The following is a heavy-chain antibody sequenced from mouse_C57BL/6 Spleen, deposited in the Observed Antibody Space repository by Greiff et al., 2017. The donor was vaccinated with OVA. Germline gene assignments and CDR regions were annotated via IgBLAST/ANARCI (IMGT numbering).Heavy chain of an antibody. CDR1: GYTFTDYY. CDR2: INPNNGGT. Sequence: EVQLQQSGPELVKPGASVKISCKASGYTFTDYYMNWVKQSHGKSLEWIGDINPNNGGTSYNQKFKGKATLTVDKSSSTAYMELRSLTSEDSAVYYCARSYYGSREFAYWGQGTLVTVSA. J-gene: IGHJ3*01. CDR3: ARSYYGSREFAY. V-gene: IGHV1-26*01. D-gene: IGHD1-1*01.